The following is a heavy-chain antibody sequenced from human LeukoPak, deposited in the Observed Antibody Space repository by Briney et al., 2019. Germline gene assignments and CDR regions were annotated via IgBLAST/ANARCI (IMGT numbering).Heavy chain of an antibody. Sequence: ASVNVSCKPSVYTFTRYYLYSVRQAPGQGIEWVGVTNRSRGSTTSAQKFQGRVTMTRDTSTSTVYMELRSLRSEDTAVYYCARGPGPADDGGGYCFDYWGQGTLVTVSS. CDR1: VYTFTRYY. D-gene: IGHD3-22*01. CDR3: ARGPGPADDGGGYCFDY. CDR2: TNRSRGST. J-gene: IGHJ4*02. V-gene: IGHV1-46*01.